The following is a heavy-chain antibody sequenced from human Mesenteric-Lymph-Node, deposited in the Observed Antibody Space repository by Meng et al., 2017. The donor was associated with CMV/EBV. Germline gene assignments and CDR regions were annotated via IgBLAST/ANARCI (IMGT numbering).Heavy chain of an antibody. CDR3: ATFNGYSFFFDY. CDR1: GFTFSGYE. V-gene: IGHV3-48*03. J-gene: IGHJ4*02. Sequence: GGSLRLSCAASGFTFSGYEMNWVRPAPGKGLEWVSYIPTSGTSKYYADSVKGRFTISRDNAKNSLYLQMNSLRAEDTAVYYCATFNGYSFFFDYWGQGALVTVSS. CDR2: IPTSGTSK. D-gene: IGHD5-18*01.